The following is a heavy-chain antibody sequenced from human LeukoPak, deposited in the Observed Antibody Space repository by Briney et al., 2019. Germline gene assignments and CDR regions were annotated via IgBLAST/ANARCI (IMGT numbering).Heavy chain of an antibody. Sequence: ASVKVSCKASGYTFSSNAINWVRQAPGQGLEWMGWIDTNTGNPTYAQGFTGQFVFSLDTSVSTAYLQISSLKAEDTAEYFCARGHDSSGYFSDWGQGTLVTVSS. CDR3: ARGHDSSGYFSD. D-gene: IGHD3-22*01. V-gene: IGHV7-4-1*02. CDR1: GYTFSSNA. CDR2: IDTNTGNP. J-gene: IGHJ4*02.